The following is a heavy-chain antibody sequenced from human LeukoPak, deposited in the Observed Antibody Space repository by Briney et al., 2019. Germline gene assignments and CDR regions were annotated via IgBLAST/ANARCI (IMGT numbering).Heavy chain of an antibody. J-gene: IGHJ4*02. Sequence: GASVKVSCKASGYTFTGYYMHWVRQAPGQGLEWMGWINPNSGGTNYAQKFQGRVTMTRDTSISTAYMELRSLRSDDTAVYYCARALLWFGELYPFDYWGQGTLVTVSS. CDR3: ARALLWFGELYPFDY. CDR2: INPNSGGT. CDR1: GYTFTGYY. D-gene: IGHD3-10*01. V-gene: IGHV1-2*02.